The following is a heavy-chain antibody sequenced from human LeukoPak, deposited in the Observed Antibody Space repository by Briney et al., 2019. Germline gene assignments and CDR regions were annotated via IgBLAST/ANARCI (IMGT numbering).Heavy chain of an antibody. CDR2: IIPTFGTA. V-gene: IGHV1-69*13. D-gene: IGHD3-3*01. CDR3: AIESLTSFGVAVVCDL. Sequence: SVKVSCKASGGTFSSYAISWVRQAPGQGLEWMGGIIPTFGTANYAQKFQGRVTITADESTSTAYMELSSLRSEDTAVYYCAIESLTSFGVAVVCDLWGRGTLVTVSS. J-gene: IGHJ2*01. CDR1: GGTFSSYA.